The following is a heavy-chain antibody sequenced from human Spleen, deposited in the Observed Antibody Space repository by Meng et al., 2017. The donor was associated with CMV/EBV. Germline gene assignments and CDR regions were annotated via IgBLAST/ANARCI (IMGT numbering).Heavy chain of an antibody. CDR2: ISAYNGNT. D-gene: IGHD2-2*01. Sequence: ASVKVSCKASGYTFISNGISWVRQAPGQGLEWMGWISAYNGNTDYTQKLQGRVTMTTDTSTSTAYMELRSLTSDDTAVYYCARDLGQTHVSSTTHWFDPWGQGTLVTVSS. V-gene: IGHV1-18*01. J-gene: IGHJ5*02. CDR3: ARDLGQTHVSSTTHWFDP. CDR1: GYTFISNG.